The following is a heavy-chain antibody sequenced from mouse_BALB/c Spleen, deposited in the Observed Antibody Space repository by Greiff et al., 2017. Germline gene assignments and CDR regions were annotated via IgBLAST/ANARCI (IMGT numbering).Heavy chain of an antibody. V-gene: IGHV5-17*02. J-gene: IGHJ2*01. Sequence: EVQLVESGGGLVQPGGSRKLSCAASGFTFSSFGMHWVRQAPEKGLEWVAYISSGSSTIYYADTVKGRFTISRDNPKNTLFLQMTSLRSEDTAMYYCARVDYDYWGQGTTLTVSS. D-gene: IGHD2-13*01. CDR3: ARVDYDY. CDR1: GFTFSSFG. CDR2: ISSGSSTI.